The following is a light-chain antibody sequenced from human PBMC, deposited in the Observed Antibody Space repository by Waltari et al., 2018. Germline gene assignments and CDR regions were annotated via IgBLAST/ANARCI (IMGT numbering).Light chain of an antibody. J-gene: IGLJ3*02. CDR3: GSYTNSDTWV. CDR2: EVT. V-gene: IGLV2-14*01. Sequence: QSALPQPASVSGSPGQSITISCTGASSDVGGYNYVSWYQQHPGKAPKLIIYEVTNRPSGGSNRFSGSKSGNTASLTISELQAEDEADYYCGSYTNSDTWVFGGGTKLTVL. CDR1: SSDVGGYNY.